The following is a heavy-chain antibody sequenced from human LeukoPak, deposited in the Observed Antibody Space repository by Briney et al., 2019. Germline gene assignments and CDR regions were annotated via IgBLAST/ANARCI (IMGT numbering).Heavy chain of an antibody. CDR3: ARDQWGPDV. D-gene: IGHD2-8*01. CDR1: GFTLSPYW. V-gene: IGHV3-7*03. CDR2: IKQDGSEK. Sequence: GGSLRLSCAVSGFTLSPYWMTWVRQAPGKGLEWVANIKQDGSEKYYADSVKGRFTISRDNAKNSLYLQMNSLRVEDTAVYYCARDQWGPDVWGKGTTVTVSS. J-gene: IGHJ6*04.